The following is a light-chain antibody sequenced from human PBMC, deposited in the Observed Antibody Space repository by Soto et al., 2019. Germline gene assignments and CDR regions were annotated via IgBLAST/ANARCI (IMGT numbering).Light chain of an antibody. CDR3: QQYDNLP. CDR1: QGISNY. Sequence: DIQMTQSPSSLSASVGDRVTITCQASQGISNYLNWYQQKPGKAPKLLIYDASNLETGVPSRFSGSGSGTDFTFTISSLQPEDIATYYCQQYDNLPFGGGTKVEIK. CDR2: DAS. V-gene: IGKV1-33*01. J-gene: IGKJ4*01.